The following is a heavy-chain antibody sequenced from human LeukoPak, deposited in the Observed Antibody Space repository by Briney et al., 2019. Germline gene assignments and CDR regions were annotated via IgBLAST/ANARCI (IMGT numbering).Heavy chain of an antibody. Sequence: PGRSLRLSCAASGFTFSSYGMHWVRQAPGKGLVWVSRINSDGSSTSYADSVKGRFTISRDNSKNTLFLQMNSLRVEDAAVYYCAKDRQDYGAYWGQGALVTVSS. CDR3: AKDRQDYGAY. CDR2: INSDGSST. V-gene: IGHV3-74*01. J-gene: IGHJ4*02. D-gene: IGHD4/OR15-4a*01. CDR1: GFTFSSYG.